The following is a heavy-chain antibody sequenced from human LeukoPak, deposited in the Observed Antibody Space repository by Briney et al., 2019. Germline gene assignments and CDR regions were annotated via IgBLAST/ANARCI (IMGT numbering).Heavy chain of an antibody. CDR2: HIPIFGTA. CDR3: ATRGTYYYGSGSYWNWFDP. CDR1: GGTFSSYA. V-gene: IGHV1-69*13. J-gene: IGHJ5*02. Sequence: SVKVSCKASGGTFSSYAISWVRQAPGQGLEWMGGHIPIFGTANYAQKFQGRVTITADESTSTAYMELSSLRSEDTAVYYCATRGTYYYGSGSYWNWFDPWGQGTLVTVSS. D-gene: IGHD3-10*01.